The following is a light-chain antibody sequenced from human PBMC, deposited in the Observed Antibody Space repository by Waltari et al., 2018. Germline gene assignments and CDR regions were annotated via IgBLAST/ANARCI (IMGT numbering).Light chain of an antibody. CDR2: GAS. CDR3: HQYNNWPPFT. V-gene: IGKV3-15*01. Sequence: ETVMTRSPTTLSVSPGEGVTLSCRASQSVGTNLAWHQHKPGQAPRLLIYGASTRAAGIPVRFSGSGSGTEFTLTISGLQSEDFAVYYYHQYNNWPPFTFGPGTKVDI. CDR1: QSVGTN. J-gene: IGKJ3*01.